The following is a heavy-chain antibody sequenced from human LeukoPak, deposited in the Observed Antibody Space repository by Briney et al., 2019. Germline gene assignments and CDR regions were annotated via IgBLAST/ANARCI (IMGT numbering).Heavy chain of an antibody. V-gene: IGHV5-51*01. CDR2: IYPGDSDT. CDR3: ARSSQGYCSGGSCFSYYYYGMDV. J-gene: IGHJ6*02. Sequence: KCGESLKISCKGSGYSFTSYWIGWVRQMPGKGLEWMGIIYPGDSDTRYSPSFQGQVTISADKSISTAYLQWSSLKASDTAMYYCARSSQGYCSGGSCFSYYYYGMDVWGQGTTVTVSS. D-gene: IGHD2-15*01. CDR1: GYSFTSYW.